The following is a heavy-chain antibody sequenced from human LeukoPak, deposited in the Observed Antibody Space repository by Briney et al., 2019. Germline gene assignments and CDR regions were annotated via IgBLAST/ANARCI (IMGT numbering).Heavy chain of an antibody. CDR2: YTSGTT. CDR1: GASLTIYY. Sequence: SETLSLTCSVSGASLTIYYWNWIRQPAGKGLEWIGRYTSGTTTHNPSLKSQFTMSKDTSKNQISLKLTSVTAADTAVYYCATGDHSFDNWGQGILVTVTP. CDR3: ATGDHSFDN. J-gene: IGHJ4*02. V-gene: IGHV4-4*07.